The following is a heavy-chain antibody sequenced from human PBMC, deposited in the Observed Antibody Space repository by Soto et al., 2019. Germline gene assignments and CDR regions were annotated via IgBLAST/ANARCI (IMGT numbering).Heavy chain of an antibody. Sequence: GGSLRLSCVVSGFTVSSNYMSWVRQAPGKGLEWVSVIYSGGSTYYADSMKGRFTISRDNSKNTLYLQMNSLRAEDTAVYYCARDPYYWGQGTLVTVSS. CDR1: GFTVSSNY. V-gene: IGHV3-66*01. CDR2: IYSGGST. J-gene: IGHJ4*02. CDR3: ARDPYY.